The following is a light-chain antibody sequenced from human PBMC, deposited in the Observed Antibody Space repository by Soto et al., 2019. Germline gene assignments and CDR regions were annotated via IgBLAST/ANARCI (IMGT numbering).Light chain of an antibody. CDR1: TSNIGAGYG. Sequence: QSVLTQPPSVSGAPGQRVTISCTGSTSNIGAGYGVHWYQQLPGTAPKLLIYGNSNRPSGVPDRFSGSKSGTSASLAITGLRAEDEADYYCQSYDSSLSVHYVFGTGTKVTVL. CDR3: QSYDSSLSVHYV. V-gene: IGLV1-40*01. J-gene: IGLJ1*01. CDR2: GNS.